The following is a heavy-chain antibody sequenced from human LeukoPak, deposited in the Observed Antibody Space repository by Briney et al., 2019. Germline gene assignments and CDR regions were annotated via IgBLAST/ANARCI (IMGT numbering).Heavy chain of an antibody. CDR2: IYYSGST. D-gene: IGHD3-22*01. CDR3: ARVPRYDYDSSGYPDY. J-gene: IGHJ4*02. Sequence: ASETLSLTCTVSGGSISSSSYYWSWIRQPPGKGLEWIGYIYYSGSTYYNPSLKSRVTISVDTSKNQFSLKLSSVTAADTAVYYCARVPRYDYDSSGYPDYWGQGTLVTVSS. V-gene: IGHV4-30-4*08. CDR1: GGSISSSSYY.